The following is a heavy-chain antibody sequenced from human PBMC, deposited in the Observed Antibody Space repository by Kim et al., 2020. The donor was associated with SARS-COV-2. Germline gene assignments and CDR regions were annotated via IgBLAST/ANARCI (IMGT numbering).Heavy chain of an antibody. CDR1: GGTISSGGYY. CDR2: IYYSGST. D-gene: IGHD3-22*01. Sequence: SETLCLTCTVSGGTISSGGYYWSWIRQHPGKGLEWIGYIYYSGSTYYNPSLKSRVTISVDTSKNQFSLKLSSVTAADTAVYYCARARTDSMIVVVTNAFVTWGQGTMVTVSS. V-gene: IGHV4-31*03. J-gene: IGHJ3*02. CDR3: ARARTDSMIVVVTNAFVT.